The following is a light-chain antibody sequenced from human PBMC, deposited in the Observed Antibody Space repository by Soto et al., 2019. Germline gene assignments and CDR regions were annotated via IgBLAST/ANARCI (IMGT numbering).Light chain of an antibody. CDR1: QSVSSSY. V-gene: IGKV3-20*01. CDR2: DAS. CDR3: QQYVMPPFT. Sequence: ESVLTQSPRTLSFSPGERATLSCRASQSVSSSYLAWYQQKPGQAPRLLIYDASSRATGIPDRFSGGGSGTEFTLSISRLEPEDFAVYYCQQYVMPPFTFGRARRLEIK. J-gene: IGKJ5*01.